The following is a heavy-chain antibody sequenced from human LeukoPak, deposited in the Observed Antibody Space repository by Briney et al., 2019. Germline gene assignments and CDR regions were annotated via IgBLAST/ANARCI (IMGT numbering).Heavy chain of an antibody. CDR2: IIPILGIA. V-gene: IGHV1-69*04. CDR1: GGTFSSYA. J-gene: IGHJ4*02. Sequence: RASVKVSCKASGGTFSSYAISWVRQAPGQGLEWMGRIIPILGIANYAQKFQGRVTITADKSTSTAYMELSSLRSEDTAVYYCATSTVTTRPFGYWGQGTLVTVSS. D-gene: IGHD4-11*01. CDR3: ATSTVTTRPFGY.